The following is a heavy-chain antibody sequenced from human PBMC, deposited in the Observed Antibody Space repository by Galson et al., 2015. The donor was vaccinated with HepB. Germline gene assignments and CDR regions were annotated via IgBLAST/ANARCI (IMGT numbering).Heavy chain of an antibody. V-gene: IGHV3-23*01. CDR2: ISGSGGST. Sequence: SLRLSCAASGFTFSSYAMSWVRQAPGKGLEWVSAISGSGGSTYYADSVKGRFTISRDNSKNTLYLQMNSLRAEDTAVYYCAKAGFMVVAAHYNWFDPWGQGTLVTVSS. CDR3: AKAGFMVVAAHYNWFDP. J-gene: IGHJ5*02. CDR1: GFTFSSYA. D-gene: IGHD2-15*01.